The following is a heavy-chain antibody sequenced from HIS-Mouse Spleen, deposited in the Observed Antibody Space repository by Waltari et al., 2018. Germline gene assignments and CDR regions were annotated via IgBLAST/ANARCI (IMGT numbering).Heavy chain of an antibody. CDR1: GGSISSSSYY. V-gene: IGHV4-39*07. CDR2: TYYSART. Sequence: QLQLQESGPGLVKPSETLSLTCTVSGGSISSSSYYWGWIRQPPGKGLEWIGSTYYSARTYSNPACKSRVTISVDPSKNQFSLKLSSVTAADTAVYYCAREIPYSSSWYDWYFDLWGRGTLVTVSS. CDR3: AREIPYSSSWYDWYFDL. D-gene: IGHD6-13*01. J-gene: IGHJ2*01.